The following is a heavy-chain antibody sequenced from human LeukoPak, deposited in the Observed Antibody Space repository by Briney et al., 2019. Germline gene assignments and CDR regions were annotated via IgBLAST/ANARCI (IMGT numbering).Heavy chain of an antibody. J-gene: IGHJ3*02. D-gene: IGHD3-16*02. V-gene: IGHV4-61*02. Sequence: PSQTLSLTCTVSGGSISSGGYYWSWIRQPAGKGLEWIGRIYTSGSTNYTPSLKSRVTMSVDTSKNQFSLKLSSVTAADTAVYYCARETVSLVWGSYRHDAFDIWGQGTMVTVSS. CDR3: ARETVSLVWGSYRHDAFDI. CDR2: IYTSGST. CDR1: GGSISSGGYY.